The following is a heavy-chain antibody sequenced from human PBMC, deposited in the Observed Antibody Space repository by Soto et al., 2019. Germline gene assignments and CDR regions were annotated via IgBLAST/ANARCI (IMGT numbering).Heavy chain of an antibody. J-gene: IGHJ4*02. CDR1: GFTFSSYS. Sequence: XGSLRLACAASGFTFSSYSMNWVRQAPGRGLEWVSSISSSSSYIYHADSVKGRFTISRDNAKNSLYLQMNSLRAEDTAVYYCARENDYDFWSGYFAFDYWGQGPLVTVSS. CDR3: ARENDYDFWSGYFAFDY. CDR2: ISSSSSYI. D-gene: IGHD3-3*01. V-gene: IGHV3-21*01.